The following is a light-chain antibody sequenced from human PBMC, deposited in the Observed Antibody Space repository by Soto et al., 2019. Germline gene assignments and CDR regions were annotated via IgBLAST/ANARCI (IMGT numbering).Light chain of an antibody. V-gene: IGKV1-5*03. CDR1: QRISNW. CDR2: QAS. J-gene: IGKJ5*01. Sequence: DIQMKQSPSTLSATVEDRVTITCRASQRISNWLAWYQQKPGKAPKLLIYQASSLESGVPSRFSGSGSGTEFTLTISSLQPDDFATYYCQQYNSHPITFGQGTRLEIK. CDR3: QQYNSHPIT.